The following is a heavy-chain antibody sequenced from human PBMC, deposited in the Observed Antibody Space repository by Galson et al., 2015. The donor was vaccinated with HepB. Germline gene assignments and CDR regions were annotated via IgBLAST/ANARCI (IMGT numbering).Heavy chain of an antibody. J-gene: IGHJ4*02. D-gene: IGHD2-15*01. CDR3: ARAGVKCSGGSCYYPPGLDY. CDR2: ISAYNGNT. V-gene: IGHV1-18*04. Sequence: SVKVSCKASGYTFTSYGISWVRQAPGQGLEWMGWISAYNGNTNYAQKLQGRVTMTTDTTTSTAYMELRSLRSDDTAVYYCARAGVKCSGGSCYYPPGLDYWGQGTLVTVSS. CDR1: GYTFTSYG.